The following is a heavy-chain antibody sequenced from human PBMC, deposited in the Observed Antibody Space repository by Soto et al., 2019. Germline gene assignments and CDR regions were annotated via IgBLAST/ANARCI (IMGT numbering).Heavy chain of an antibody. D-gene: IGHD3-10*01. CDR1: GYTFTSYG. Sequence: ASVKVSCKASGYTFTSYGISWVRQAPGQGLEWMGWISAYNGNTNYAQKLQGRVTMTTDTSTSTAYMELRSLRSDDTAVYYCARAHTYYYGSGNYYPGALDYSGQGTLVTVSS. CDR3: ARAHTYYYGSGNYYPGALDY. J-gene: IGHJ4*02. V-gene: IGHV1-18*01. CDR2: ISAYNGNT.